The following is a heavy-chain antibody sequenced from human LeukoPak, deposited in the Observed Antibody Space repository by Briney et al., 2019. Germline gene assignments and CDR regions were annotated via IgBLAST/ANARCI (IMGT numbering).Heavy chain of an antibody. V-gene: IGHV3-9*01. D-gene: IGHD6-25*01. J-gene: IGHJ4*02. CDR2: ISWNSGSI. CDR1: GFTFDDYA. CDR3: ARDTTATFYYFDY. Sequence: HPGGSLRLSCAASGFTFDDYAMHWVRQAPGKGLEWVSGISWNSGSIGYADSVKGRFTISRDNAKNSLYLQMNSLRAEDTALYYCARDTTATFYYFDYWGQGTLVTVSS.